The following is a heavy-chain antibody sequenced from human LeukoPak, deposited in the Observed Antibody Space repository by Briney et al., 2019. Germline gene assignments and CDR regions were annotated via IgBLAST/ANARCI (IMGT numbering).Heavy chain of an antibody. Sequence: ASVKVSCKASGYTFTGYYMHWVRQAPGQGLGWMGWINPNSGGTNYAQKFQGRVTMTRDTSISTAYMKLSRLRSDDTAVYYCARDRAAVAGNWFDPWGQGTLVTVSS. CDR2: INPNSGGT. CDR1: GYTFTGYY. CDR3: ARDRAAVAGNWFDP. V-gene: IGHV1-2*02. J-gene: IGHJ5*02. D-gene: IGHD6-19*01.